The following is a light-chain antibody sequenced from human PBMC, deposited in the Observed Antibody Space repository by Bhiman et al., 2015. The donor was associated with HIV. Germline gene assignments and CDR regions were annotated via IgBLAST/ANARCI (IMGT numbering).Light chain of an antibody. CDR2: YDT. CDR3: TSLTSSLTYV. CDR1: NIGRKR. V-gene: IGLV3-21*01. Sequence: SYVLTQPPSLSVAPGKTATITCGGNNIGRKRVHWYQQKPGQAPVLVIYYDTDRPSGIPERFSGSNSGNSATLTISSVEAGDETDYYCTSLTSSLTYVFGTGTNVTVL. J-gene: IGLJ1*01.